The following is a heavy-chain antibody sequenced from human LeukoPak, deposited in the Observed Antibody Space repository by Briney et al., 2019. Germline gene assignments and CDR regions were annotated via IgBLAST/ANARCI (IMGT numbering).Heavy chain of an antibody. CDR1: GYIFTSFY. Sequence: GASVKVSCKASGYIFTSFYIHWVRQVPGQGPEWMGVINPRGGVTSYPQKFQGRVTITADKSTSTAYMELSSLRSEDTAVYYCARDVYCSGGSCYYWGQGTLVTVSS. CDR2: INPRGGVT. CDR3: ARDVYCSGGSCYY. D-gene: IGHD2-15*01. V-gene: IGHV1-46*01. J-gene: IGHJ4*02.